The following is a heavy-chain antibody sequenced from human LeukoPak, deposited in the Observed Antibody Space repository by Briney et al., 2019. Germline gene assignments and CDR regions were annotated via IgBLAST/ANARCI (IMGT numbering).Heavy chain of an antibody. J-gene: IGHJ4*02. CDR2: ISSSSSYI. CDR1: GFTFSSYS. CDR3: ARDSPTVTSD. V-gene: IGHV3-21*01. D-gene: IGHD4-17*01. Sequence: GGSLRLSCAASGFTFSSYSMNWVRQAPGKGLEWVSSISSSSSYIYYADLVKGRFTISRDNAKNSLYLQMNSLRAEDTAVYYCARDSPTVTSDWGQGTLVTVSS.